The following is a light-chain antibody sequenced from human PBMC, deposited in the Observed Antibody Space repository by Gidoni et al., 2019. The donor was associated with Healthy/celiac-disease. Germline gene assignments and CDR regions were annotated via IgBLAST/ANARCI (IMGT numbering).Light chain of an antibody. CDR2: GNS. Sequence: TTTCTGSSSNIGAGYDVHWYQQLPGTAPKLLIYGNSNRPSGVPDRFSGSKSGTSASLAITGLQAEDEADYYCQSYDSSLSDVVFGGGTKLTVL. J-gene: IGLJ2*01. V-gene: IGLV1-40*01. CDR1: SSNIGAGYD. CDR3: QSYDSSLSDVV.